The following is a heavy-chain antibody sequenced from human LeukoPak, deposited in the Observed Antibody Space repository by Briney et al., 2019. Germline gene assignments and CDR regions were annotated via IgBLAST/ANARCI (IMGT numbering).Heavy chain of an antibody. CDR1: GYTFTSYD. D-gene: IGHD3-3*01. CDR3: ARATYYDFWSGYPYYYYYYGMDV. V-gene: IGHV1-8*01. CDR2: MNPNSGNT. Sequence: ASVKVSCKASGYTFTSYDINWVRQATGQGLEWMGWMNPNSGNTGYAQKFQGRVTMTRNTSISTAYMELSSLRSEDTAVYYCARATYYDFWSGYPYYYYYYGMDVWGQGTTVTVSS. J-gene: IGHJ6*02.